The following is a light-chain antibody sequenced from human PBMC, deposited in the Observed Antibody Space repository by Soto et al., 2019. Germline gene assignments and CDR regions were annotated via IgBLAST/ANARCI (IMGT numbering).Light chain of an antibody. CDR2: GSS. CDR1: SSNIGAGYD. CDR3: QSYDSSLSGYV. J-gene: IGLJ1*01. Sequence: QSVLTQPPSVSGAPGQRVTISCTGSSSNIGAGYDVHWYQQLPGTAPKLLIYGSSNRPSGVPDRFSGSKSGTSASLAITGLQAEDEADYYRQSYDSSLSGYVFGTGTKVTVL. V-gene: IGLV1-40*01.